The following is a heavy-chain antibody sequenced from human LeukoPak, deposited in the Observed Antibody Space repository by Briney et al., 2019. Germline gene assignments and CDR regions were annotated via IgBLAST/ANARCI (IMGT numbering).Heavy chain of an antibody. V-gene: IGHV3-9*01. CDR1: GFTFDDYA. Sequence: PGGSLRLSCAASGFTFDDYAMHWVRQAPGKGLEWVSGISWNSDSMRYADSVKGRFTISRDNAKNSLYLQMNSLRAEDTAVYYCAELGITMIGGVWGKGTTVTISS. D-gene: IGHD3-10*02. CDR2: ISWNSDSM. J-gene: IGHJ6*04. CDR3: AELGITMIGGV.